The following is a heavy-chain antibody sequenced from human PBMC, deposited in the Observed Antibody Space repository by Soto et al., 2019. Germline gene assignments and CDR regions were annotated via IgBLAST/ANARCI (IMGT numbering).Heavy chain of an antibody. D-gene: IGHD4-17*01. CDR3: ARGSAYSDYDLEY. J-gene: IGHJ4*02. CDR1: GITFSSYA. CDR2: VSGTGGSA. V-gene: IGHV3-23*01. Sequence: EVQLLESGGVLVRPGGSLILSCAASGITFSSYAMTWFRQAPGKGLERVAGVSGTGGSAYYADSVKGRFTISRDKSTNTLYLHMNSLRAEDTAVYYCARGSAYSDYDLEYWGQGTLVTVSS.